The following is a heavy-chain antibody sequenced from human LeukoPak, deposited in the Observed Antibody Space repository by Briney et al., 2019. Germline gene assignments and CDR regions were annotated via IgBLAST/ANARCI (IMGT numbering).Heavy chain of an antibody. CDR2: INSDGSST. Sequence: GGSLRLSCAASGFTFTSYWMHWVRQASGKGLVWVSRINSDGSSTSYADSVKGRFTISRDNAKNSLYLQMDSLRAEDTAVYYCAAGGSWYYNYWGQGTLVTVSS. V-gene: IGHV3-74*01. CDR3: AAGGSWYYNY. CDR1: GFTFTSYW. D-gene: IGHD6-13*01. J-gene: IGHJ4*02.